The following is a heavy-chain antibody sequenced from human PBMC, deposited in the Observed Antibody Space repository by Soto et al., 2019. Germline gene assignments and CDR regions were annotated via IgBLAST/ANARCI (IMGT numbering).Heavy chain of an antibody. D-gene: IGHD2-21*01. CDR3: AREDRLASRYYYSYAMDV. J-gene: IGHJ6*02. CDR1: GDSVSSNSAA. CDR2: TYYRSKWYN. Sequence: PSQALSLTGASSGDSVSSNSAAWNWIRQSPSRGPEWLGRTYYRSKWYNDYAVSVKSRITINPDTSKNQFSLQLNSVTPEDTAVYYCAREDRLASRYYYSYAMDVSCPAPTVTLS. V-gene: IGHV6-1*01.